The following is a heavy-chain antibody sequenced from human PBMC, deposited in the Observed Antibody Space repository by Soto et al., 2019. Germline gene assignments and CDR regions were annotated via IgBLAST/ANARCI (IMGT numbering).Heavy chain of an antibody. J-gene: IGHJ5*02. CDR1: GFTFSSYG. Sequence: QPGGSLRLSCAASGFTFSSYGMHWVRQAPGKGLEWVAVISYDGSNKYYADSVKGRFTISRDNSKNTLYLQMNSLRAEDTAVYYCAKQPDDSLGWFDPWGQGTLVTVSS. V-gene: IGHV3-30*18. CDR2: ISYDGSNK. D-gene: IGHD1-1*01. CDR3: AKQPDDSLGWFDP.